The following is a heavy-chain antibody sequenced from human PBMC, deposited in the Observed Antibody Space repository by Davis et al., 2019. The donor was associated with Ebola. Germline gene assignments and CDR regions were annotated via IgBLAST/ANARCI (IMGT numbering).Heavy chain of an antibody. V-gene: IGHV3-30*04. D-gene: IGHD3-10*01. CDR1: GFTFSSYA. CDR2: ISYDGSNK. J-gene: IGHJ4*02. Sequence: GESLKISCAASGFTFSSYAMHWVRQAPGKGLEWVAVISYDGSNKYYADSVKGRFTISRDNSKNTLYLQMNSLRAEDTAVYYCAKDPGPTYGTLGGGQGTLVTVSS. CDR3: AKDPGPTYGTLG.